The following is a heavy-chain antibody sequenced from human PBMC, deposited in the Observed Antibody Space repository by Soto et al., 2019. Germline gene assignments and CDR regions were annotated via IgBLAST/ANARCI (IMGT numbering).Heavy chain of an antibody. J-gene: IGHJ4*01. CDR2: IYYTGNT. D-gene: IGHD1-1*01. CDR3: ARLSHCKTDGCIFDS. CDR1: GGSISSSGYY. Sequence: SETLSLTCTISGGSISSSGYYWGWIRQPPGKGLEWIASIYYTGNTHYNPSLKSRAAISVDTSKNQLSLKLNSVTASDTAVYYFARLSHCKTDGCIFDSWGHGILVTVSS. V-gene: IGHV4-39*01.